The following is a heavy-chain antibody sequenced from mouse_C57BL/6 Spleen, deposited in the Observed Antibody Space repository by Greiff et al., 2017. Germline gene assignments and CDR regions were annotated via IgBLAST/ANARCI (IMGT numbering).Heavy chain of an antibody. CDR2: INPSSGYT. D-gene: IGHD1-1*01. Sequence: VKLQESGAELARPGASVKMSCKASGYTFTSYTMHWIKQRPGQGLEWIGYINPSSGYTKYNQKFKNKATLTADKSSSTAYMQLSSLTSEDSAVYYCASGDYYGSSFAYWGQGTLVTVSA. CDR1: GYTFTSYT. V-gene: IGHV1-4*01. J-gene: IGHJ3*01. CDR3: ASGDYYGSSFAY.